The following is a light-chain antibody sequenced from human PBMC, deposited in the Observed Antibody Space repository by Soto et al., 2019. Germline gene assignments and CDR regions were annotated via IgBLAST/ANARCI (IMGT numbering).Light chain of an antibody. CDR1: SSDVGGYNY. Sequence: QSALTQPTSLSESPGQSITISCTGTSSDVGGYNYVSWYQHHPGKAPKLMIFDVSNRPSGVSNRFSGSKSGNTASLTISGLQPEDEADYYCSSYTTSNTRQIVFGTGTKVTVL. CDR2: DVS. CDR3: SSYTTSNTRQIV. V-gene: IGLV2-14*03. J-gene: IGLJ1*01.